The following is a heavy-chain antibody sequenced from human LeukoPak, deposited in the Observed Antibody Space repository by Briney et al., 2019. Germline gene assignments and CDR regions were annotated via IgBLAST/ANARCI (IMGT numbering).Heavy chain of an antibody. CDR2: INSDGSST. V-gene: IGHV3-74*01. CDR3: ARGPLLRFLEWLPGGGAFDI. D-gene: IGHD3-3*01. CDR1: GFTFSSYW. Sequence: GGSLRLSCAASGFTFSSYWMHWVRHAPGKGLVWVSRINSDGSSTSYADSVKGRFTISRDNAKNTLYLQMNSLRAEDTAVYYCARGPLLRFLEWLPGGGAFDIWGQGTMVTVSS. J-gene: IGHJ3*02.